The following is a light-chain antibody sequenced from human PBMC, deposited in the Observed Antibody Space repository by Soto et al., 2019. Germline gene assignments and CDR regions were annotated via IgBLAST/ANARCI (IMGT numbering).Light chain of an antibody. J-gene: IGKJ3*01. CDR3: QQYKSYPST. V-gene: IGKV1-5*01. CDR2: DAS. Sequence: DIQMTQSPSTLSASVGDRVTITCRASQSSSSWLAWYQQKPGKAPKLLIYDASSLERGVPSRFSGSGSETEFPLSISRLQPDDFASYYCQQYKSYPSTFGPGTKVDIK. CDR1: QSSSSW.